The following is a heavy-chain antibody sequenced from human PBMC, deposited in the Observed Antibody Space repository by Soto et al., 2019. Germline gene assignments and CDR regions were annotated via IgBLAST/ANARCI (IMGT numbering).Heavy chain of an antibody. D-gene: IGHD5-12*01. V-gene: IGHV1-46*01. CDR3: ARKKHGIGYDY. CDR2: VNPSSGTT. J-gene: IGHJ4*02. CDR1: GYNFSNFY. Sequence: ASVKFSCKASGYNFSNFYIHWVRQAPGQGLEWMGVVNPSSGTTAYAQKFQGRVTISKDTSKNQVVLTMTNMDPVDTATYYCARKKHGIGYDYWGQGTLVTV.